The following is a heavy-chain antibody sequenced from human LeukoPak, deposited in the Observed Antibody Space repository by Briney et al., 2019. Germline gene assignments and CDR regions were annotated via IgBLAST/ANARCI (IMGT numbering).Heavy chain of an antibody. CDR2: INHSGST. CDR3: ARDGFSSWKYYGMDV. D-gene: IGHD2-2*01. CDR1: GGSLSGYY. Sequence: SETLSLTCAVYGGSLSGYYWSWIRQPPGKGLEWIGEINHSGSTNYNPSLKSRVTISVGTSKNQFSLKLSSVTAADTAVYYCARDGFSSWKYYGMDVWGQGTTVTVSS. V-gene: IGHV4-34*01. J-gene: IGHJ6*02.